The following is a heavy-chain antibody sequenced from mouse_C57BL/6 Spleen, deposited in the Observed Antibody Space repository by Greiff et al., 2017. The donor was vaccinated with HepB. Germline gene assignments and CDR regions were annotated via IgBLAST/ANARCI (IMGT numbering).Heavy chain of an antibody. CDR3: ARRAYSNYDYYAMDY. D-gene: IGHD2-5*01. Sequence: VQLKQSGPELVKPGASVKIPCKASGYTFTDYNMDWVKQSHGKSLEWIGDINPNNGGTIYNQKFKGKATLTVDKSSSTAYMELRSLTSEDTAVYYCARRAYSNYDYYAMDYWGQGTSVTVSS. CDR2: INPNNGGT. J-gene: IGHJ4*01. V-gene: IGHV1-18*01. CDR1: GYTFTDYN.